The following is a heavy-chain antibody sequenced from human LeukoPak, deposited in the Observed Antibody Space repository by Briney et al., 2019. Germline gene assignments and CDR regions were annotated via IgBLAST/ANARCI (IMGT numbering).Heavy chain of an antibody. CDR1: GDSLSYGH. D-gene: IGHD2-15*01. J-gene: IGHJ1*01. CDR2: IQDSGIT. V-gene: IGHV4-4*09. Sequence: SETLPLICNVSGDSLSYGHWSWIPQSPAKVLERVGFIQDSGITDYNPSLKSRLLMSVDTSKNPFSLNLRSVTAADTAVYYCAGRRHRYSRDWGQGILVTISS. CDR3: AGRRHRYSRD.